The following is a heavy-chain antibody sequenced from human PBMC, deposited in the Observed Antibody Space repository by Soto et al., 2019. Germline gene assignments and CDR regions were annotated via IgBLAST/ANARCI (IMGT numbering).Heavy chain of an antibody. CDR3: ARGPIDYYYYYMDV. Sequence: QVQLQQWGAGLLKPSETLSLTCAVYGGSFSGYYWSWIRQPPGKGLEWIGEIYHSGSTNYNPSLKSRVTISVDTSKNQFSLKLSSVTAADTAVYYCARGPIDYYYYYMDVWGKGTTVTVSS. V-gene: IGHV4-34*01. CDR1: GGSFSGYY. J-gene: IGHJ6*03. CDR2: IYHSGST.